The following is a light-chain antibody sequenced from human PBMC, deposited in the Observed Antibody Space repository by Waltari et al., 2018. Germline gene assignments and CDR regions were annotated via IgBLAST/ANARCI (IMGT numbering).Light chain of an antibody. J-gene: IGLJ3*02. Sequence: QSALTQPASVSGSPGPSITISCPGTSNDVDSTTVPWYQQHPGKPPKLMFYYVTKRPSGVSNRFSGSKSGNTASLTISGLQAEDEADYHCSSYTSSNTVVFGGGTKLTVL. V-gene: IGLV2-14*01. CDR2: YVT. CDR1: SNDVDSTT. CDR3: SSYTSSNTVV.